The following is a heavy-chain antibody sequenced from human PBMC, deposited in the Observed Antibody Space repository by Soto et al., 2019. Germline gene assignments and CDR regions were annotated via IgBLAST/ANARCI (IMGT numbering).Heavy chain of an antibody. CDR1: GDTFTSYH. J-gene: IGHJ5*01. V-gene: IGHV1-8*01. CDR2: MNPNSGNM. Sequence: QVQLVQSGAEVKKPGASVKVSCKASGDTFTSYHINWVRQATGQGLEWMGWMNPNSGNMGFAQKFQGRVTMTRNTAITTAYMELSSLRSEDTAVYYCATARGTGDTTMRFDSWGQGTLVTVSS. D-gene: IGHD5-18*01. CDR3: ATARGTGDTTMRFDS.